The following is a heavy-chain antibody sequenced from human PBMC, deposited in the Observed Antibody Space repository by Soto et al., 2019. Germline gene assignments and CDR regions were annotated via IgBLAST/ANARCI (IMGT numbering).Heavy chain of an antibody. CDR2: IIPIFGTA. J-gene: IGHJ4*02. V-gene: IGHV1-69*13. CDR3: ARSETVLLWFGELLS. Sequence: SVKVSCKASGGTFSSYAISWVRQAPGQGLEWMGGIIPIFGTANYAQKFQGRVTITADESTSTAYMELSSLRSEDTAVYYCARSETVLLWFGELLSWGQGTLVTVSS. D-gene: IGHD3-10*01. CDR1: GGTFSSYA.